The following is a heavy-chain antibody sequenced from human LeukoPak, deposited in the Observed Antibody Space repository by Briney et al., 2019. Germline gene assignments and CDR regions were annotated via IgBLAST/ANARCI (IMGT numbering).Heavy chain of an antibody. J-gene: IGHJ4*02. D-gene: IGHD4-17*01. V-gene: IGHV7-4-1*02. CDR3: ARSNNDGDYLGVGFDY. CDR1: GYTFTGYD. CDR2: INTNTGNP. Sequence: ASVKVSCKASGYTFTGYDMHWVRQAPGKGLEWMGWINTNTGNPTYAQGFTGRFVFSLDTSVSTAYLQISSLQAEDTAVYYCARSNNDGDYLGVGFDYWGQGTLVTVSS.